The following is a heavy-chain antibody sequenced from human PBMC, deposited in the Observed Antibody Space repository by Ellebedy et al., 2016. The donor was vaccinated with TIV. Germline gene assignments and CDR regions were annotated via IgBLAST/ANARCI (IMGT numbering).Heavy chain of an antibody. CDR3: ARHERGYSYY. D-gene: IGHD5-18*01. Sequence: GESLKISCKASSAVSFSTYWIGWVRQMPGKGLEWMGIVYPAGSQTLYNPFFQGMVTITADTSTSTVYLQWSSLKASDTTMYYCARHERGYSYYWGQGTLVTVSS. CDR1: AVSFSTYW. CDR2: VYPAGSQT. V-gene: IGHV5-51*01. J-gene: IGHJ4*02.